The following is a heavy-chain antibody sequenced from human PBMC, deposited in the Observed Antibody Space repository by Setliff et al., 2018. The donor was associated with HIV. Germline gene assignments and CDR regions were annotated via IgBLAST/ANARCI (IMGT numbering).Heavy chain of an antibody. Sequence: GGSLRLSCAASGFTFSGYWMHWVRQAPGKGLEWVSSITGSSSYIFYADSLKGRFTISRDNSKNTLYLQMNSLRDEDTAVYYCVRVVRYFDWLSLGPFDYWGQGTLVTVSS. CDR1: GFTFSGYW. CDR2: ITGSSSYI. CDR3: VRVVRYFDWLSLGPFDY. V-gene: IGHV3-21*01. J-gene: IGHJ4*02. D-gene: IGHD3-9*01.